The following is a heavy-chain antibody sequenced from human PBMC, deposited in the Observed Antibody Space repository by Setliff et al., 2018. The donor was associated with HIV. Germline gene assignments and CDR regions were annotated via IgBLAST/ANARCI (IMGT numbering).Heavy chain of an antibody. CDR1: GGSISSSNYY. CDR3: ARTWWLRSNWFDP. CDR2: MHYSGST. J-gene: IGHJ5*02. Sequence: SETLSLTCTVSGGSISSSNYYWGWIREPPGRGLEYIGSMHYSGSTYYNPSLKSRVTISVDTSKNQFSLKLSSVTAADTAVYYCARTWWLRSNWFDPWGQGTLVTVSS. D-gene: IGHD5-12*01. V-gene: IGHV4-39*01.